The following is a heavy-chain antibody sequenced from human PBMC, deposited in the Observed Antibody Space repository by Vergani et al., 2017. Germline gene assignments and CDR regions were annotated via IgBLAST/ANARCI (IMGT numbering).Heavy chain of an antibody. CDR3: AGVPSYYDFWSGNYYYYYGMDV. Sequence: QVQLVQSGAEVKKPGASVKVSCKASGYTFTSYGISWVRQAPGQGLEWMGWISAYNGNTNYAQKLQGRVTMTTDTSTSTAYMELRSLRSDDTAVYYWAGVPSYYDFWSGNYYYYYGMDVWGQGTTVTVSS. V-gene: IGHV1-18*01. CDR2: ISAYNGNT. D-gene: IGHD3-3*01. CDR1: GYTFTSYG. J-gene: IGHJ6*02.